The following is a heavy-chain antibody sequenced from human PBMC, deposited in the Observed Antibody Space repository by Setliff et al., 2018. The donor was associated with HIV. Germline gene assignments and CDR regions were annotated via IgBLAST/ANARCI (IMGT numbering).Heavy chain of an antibody. CDR2: MYSGGST. CDR1: GFTVSSNY. J-gene: IGHJ6*04. Sequence: GGSLRLSCAASGFTVSSNYMSWVRQAPGKGLEWVSIMYSGGSTYYADSVKGRFTISRDNSKDTLYLQMNSLRAEDSGVYYCANDEVGFPPITSILVIVRLWGKGTTVTVSS. CDR3: ANDEVGFPPITSILVIVRL. V-gene: IGHV3-53*05. D-gene: IGHD1-20*01.